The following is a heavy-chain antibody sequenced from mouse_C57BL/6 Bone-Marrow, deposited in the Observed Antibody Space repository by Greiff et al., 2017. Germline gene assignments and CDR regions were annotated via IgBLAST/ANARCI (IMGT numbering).Heavy chain of an antibody. D-gene: IGHD1-1*01. CDR1: GFTFSSYT. Sequence: EVQLVESGGGLVKPGGSLKLSCAASGFTFSSYTMSWVRQTPEKRLEWVATISGGGGNTYYPDSVKGRFTISRDNAKNILYLQMSSLGSEDTALYYCARHAFYSYGSLIDYWGQGTTLTVSS. J-gene: IGHJ2*01. V-gene: IGHV5-9*01. CDR2: ISGGGGNT. CDR3: ARHAFYSYGSLIDY.